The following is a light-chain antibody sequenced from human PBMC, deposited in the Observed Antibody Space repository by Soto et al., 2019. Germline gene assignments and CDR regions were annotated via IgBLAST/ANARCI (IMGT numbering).Light chain of an antibody. CDR2: DAS. J-gene: IGKJ1*01. CDR1: QSVGTY. Sequence: DTVLTQSPGTLSFSPGDSATLSCRASQSVGTYLAWYQQKPGQAPRLLIYDASNRATGIEPRFRGSGSGTDSTLTIRRLEPEDFAVYYCQQYGSSGTCGQGTKVDIK. CDR3: QQYGSSGT. V-gene: IGKV3-20*01.